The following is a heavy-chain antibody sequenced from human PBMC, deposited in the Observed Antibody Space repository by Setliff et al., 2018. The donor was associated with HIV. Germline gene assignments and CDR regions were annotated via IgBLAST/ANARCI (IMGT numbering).Heavy chain of an antibody. CDR2: FSGSGVGT. V-gene: IGHV3-23*01. CDR1: GFTFSRYA. D-gene: IGHD3-22*01. Sequence: GGSLRLSCAASGFTFSRYAMSWVRQAPGKGLAWVSGFSGSGVGTYYAGSVKGRFTISRDNSKNTLYLQMNSLGAEDTAVYYCAKAEDYYDSKTFDSWGQGTLVTVSS. J-gene: IGHJ4*02. CDR3: AKAEDYYDSKTFDS.